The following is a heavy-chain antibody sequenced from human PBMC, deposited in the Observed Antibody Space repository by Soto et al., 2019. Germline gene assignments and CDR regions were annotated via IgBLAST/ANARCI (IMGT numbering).Heavy chain of an antibody. CDR2: IKQDGSEK. CDR1: GFTFSNYW. D-gene: IGHD1-1*01. V-gene: IGHV3-7*01. CDR3: ARGADDNRGLFAH. J-gene: IGHJ4*01. Sequence: EGALRLSCAASGFTFSNYWMIWGRHAPGKGLELLANIKQDGSEKYYVDSVKGRLNLSRDNAQQSLKLQMNSLRAEDTAMHFCARGADDNRGLFAHRAQGPLVHVSA.